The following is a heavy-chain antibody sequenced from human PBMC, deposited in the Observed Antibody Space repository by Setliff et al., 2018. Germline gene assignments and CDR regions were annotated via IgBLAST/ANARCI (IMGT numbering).Heavy chain of an antibody. V-gene: IGHV5-10-1*01. D-gene: IGHD2-2*01. Sequence: GESLKISCRGSEYSFIDYWISWVRQKPGGGLEWMGKVDPSDSYATYGPSFQGHVIISGDTSINTVYLQWSRLEASDSGIYYCARPIESSRWHPFDSWGQGTLVTVSS. CDR2: VDPSDSYA. J-gene: IGHJ5*01. CDR1: EYSFIDYW. CDR3: ARPIESSRWHPFDS.